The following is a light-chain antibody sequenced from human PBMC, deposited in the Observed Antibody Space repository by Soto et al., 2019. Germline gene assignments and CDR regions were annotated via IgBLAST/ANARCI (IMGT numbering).Light chain of an antibody. CDR1: QSVSSN. CDR3: EQYGSSPR. Sequence: EIVMTQSPATLSVSPGEIATLSCRASQSVSSNLAWFQQKSGQAPRLLIYGASTRATAVPARFSGRGSGTEFTLTISRLQSEVFAVYYCEQYGSSPRVGQGSKVEIK. V-gene: IGKV3-15*01. J-gene: IGKJ1*01. CDR2: GAS.